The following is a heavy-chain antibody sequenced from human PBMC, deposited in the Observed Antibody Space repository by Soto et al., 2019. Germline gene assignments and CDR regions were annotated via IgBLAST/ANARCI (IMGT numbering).Heavy chain of an antibody. CDR3: ARDRGITMVRGIFFDY. V-gene: IGHV1-69*08. CDR1: GGTFSSYT. CDR2: IIPILGIA. D-gene: IGHD3-10*01. Sequence: QVQLVQSGAEVKKPGSSVKVSCKASGGTFSSYTISWVRQAPGQGLEWMGRIIPILGIANYAQKFQGRVTITADKSTGTGYMEQSSLRAEDTAVSYCARDRGITMVRGIFFDYWGQGTLVTVSS. J-gene: IGHJ4*02.